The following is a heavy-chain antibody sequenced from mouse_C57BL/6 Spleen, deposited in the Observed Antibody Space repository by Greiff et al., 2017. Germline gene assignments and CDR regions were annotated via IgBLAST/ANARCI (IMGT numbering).Heavy chain of an antibody. CDR3: TRTPLRDYAMDY. Sequence: QVQLKESGAELVRPGASVTLSCKASGYTFTDYEMHWVKQTPVHGLEWIGAIDPETGGTAYNQKFKGKAILTADKSSSTAYMELRSLTSEDSAVYYCTRTPLRDYAMDYWGQGTSVTVSS. CDR2: IDPETGGT. D-gene: IGHD6-1*01. V-gene: IGHV1-15*01. J-gene: IGHJ4*01. CDR1: GYTFTDYE.